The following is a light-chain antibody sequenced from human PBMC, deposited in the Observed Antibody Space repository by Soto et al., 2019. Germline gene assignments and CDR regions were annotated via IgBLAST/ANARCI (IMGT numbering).Light chain of an antibody. CDR1: QTIGSW. Sequence: DIQMTQSPSTLSASVGDRVTITCRASQTIGSWLAWYQQKPGKAPELLIYDASTLEGGVPSRFSGSRSGTEFSLTITSLQPDDFATFYCQQYSSFPRTFGQGTKVEIK. CDR3: QQYSSFPRT. CDR2: DAS. V-gene: IGKV1-5*01. J-gene: IGKJ1*01.